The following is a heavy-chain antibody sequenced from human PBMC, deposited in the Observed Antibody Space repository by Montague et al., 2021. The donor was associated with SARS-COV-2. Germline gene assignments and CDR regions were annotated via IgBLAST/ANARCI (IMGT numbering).Heavy chain of an antibody. V-gene: IGHV4-39*01. CDR1: GGSISSSSYY. CDR2: IYYSGST. D-gene: IGHD3-9*01. J-gene: IGHJ6*02. CDR3: ARHSKTGYPPAYYYYGMDV. Sequence: SETLSLTCTVSGGSISSSSYYWGWIRQPPGKGLEWIGSIYYSGSTYYDPSLKSRVTISVDTSKNQFSLKLSSVTAADTAVYYCARHSKTGYPPAYYYYGMDVWGQGTTVTVSS.